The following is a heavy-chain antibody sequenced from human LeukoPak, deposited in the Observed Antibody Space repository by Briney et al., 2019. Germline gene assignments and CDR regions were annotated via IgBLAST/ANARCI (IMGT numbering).Heavy chain of an antibody. J-gene: IGHJ4*02. CDR2: VSSSGSDI. CDR3: ARGVTAGDY. V-gene: IGHV3-21*01. D-gene: IGHD2-21*02. Sequence: GGSLRLSCAASGFTFSGYTMNWVRQAPGEGLEWVSSVSSSGSDIYYADSVKGRFAISRDNAKNSLFLQMNNLRADDTALYYCARGVTAGDYWGQGTLVTVSS. CDR1: GFTFSGYT.